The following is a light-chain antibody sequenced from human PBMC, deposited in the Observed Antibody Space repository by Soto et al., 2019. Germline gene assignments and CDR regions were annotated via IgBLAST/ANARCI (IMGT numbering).Light chain of an antibody. V-gene: IGKV3-15*01. J-gene: IGKJ1*01. CDR2: SAS. CDR3: QEYDNWPPWT. CDR1: QSVSNY. Sequence: EIVMTQSPATLSLSPGERATLSCRASQSVSNYLAWYQQRPGQAPRLLIYSASTRATGIPARFIGSGSGTEFTLTISSLQSEDFATYYCQEYDNWPPWTFGQGTRVEIK.